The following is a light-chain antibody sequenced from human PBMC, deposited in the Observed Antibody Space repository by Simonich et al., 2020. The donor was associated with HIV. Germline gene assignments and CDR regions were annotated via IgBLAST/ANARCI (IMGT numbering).Light chain of an antibody. CDR1: QSVSSN. J-gene: IGKJ3*01. Sequence: EIVMTQSPATLSVSPGERASLSCRASQSVSSNLAWYQQKPGQAPRLLIYGSSTRATDIPARISGSGSGTEFTLTISSMQSEDFAIYYCQQYIHWPPGFTFGPGTKVDIK. CDR3: QQYIHWPPGFT. CDR2: GSS. V-gene: IGKV3-15*01.